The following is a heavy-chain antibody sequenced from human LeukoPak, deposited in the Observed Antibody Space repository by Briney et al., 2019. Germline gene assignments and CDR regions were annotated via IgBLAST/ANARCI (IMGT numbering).Heavy chain of an antibody. Sequence: GGSLRLSCAASGFTVSNYAMNWVRQAPGKGLEWVGRIKSKTDGGTTDYAAPVKGRFTISRDDSKNTLYLQMNSLKTEDTAVYYCTTEGVVVVVPAAMAHFDYWGQGTLVTVSS. V-gene: IGHV3-15*01. CDR1: GFTVSNYA. D-gene: IGHD2-2*01. CDR3: TTEGVVVVVPAAMAHFDY. J-gene: IGHJ4*02. CDR2: IKSKTDGGTT.